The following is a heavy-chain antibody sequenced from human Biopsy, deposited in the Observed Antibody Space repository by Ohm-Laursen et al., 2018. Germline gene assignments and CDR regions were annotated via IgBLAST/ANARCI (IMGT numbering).Heavy chain of an antibody. CDR1: GGPLNSYY. J-gene: IGHJ5*02. D-gene: IGHD5-24*01. CDR3: ARGGFGLDGYNSP. Sequence: SETLSLTCTVSGGPLNSYYWSWIRQPPGKGLEWIGYIYYSGIAANYNPSLKGRVTISVDTSKHQFSLRLTSATAADTAVYYCARGGFGLDGYNSPWGRGTLVSVSP. V-gene: IGHV4-59*01. CDR2: IYYSGIA.